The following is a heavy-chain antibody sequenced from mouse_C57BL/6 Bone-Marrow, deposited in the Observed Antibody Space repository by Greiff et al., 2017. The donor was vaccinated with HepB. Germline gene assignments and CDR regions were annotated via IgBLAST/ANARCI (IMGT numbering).Heavy chain of an antibody. CDR1: GIDFSRYW. Sequence: EVKVIESGGGLVQPGGSLKLSCAASGIDFSRYWMSWVRRAPGKGLEWIGEINPDSSTINYAPSLKDKFIISRDNAKNTLYLQMSKVRSEDTALYYCAREDYGSSPFAYWGQGTLVTVSA. CDR2: INPDSSTI. CDR3: AREDYGSSPFAY. D-gene: IGHD1-1*01. V-gene: IGHV4-1*01. J-gene: IGHJ3*01.